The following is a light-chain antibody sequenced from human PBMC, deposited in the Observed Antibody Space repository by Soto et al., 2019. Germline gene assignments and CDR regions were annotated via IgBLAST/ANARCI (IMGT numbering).Light chain of an antibody. CDR1: SSDVGGYNY. J-gene: IGLJ1*01. Sequence: QSGLTQPRSVSGSPGQSLTIYCTGTSSDVGGYNYVSWYQQHPGKVPKLMIYDVTKRPSGVPDRFSGSKSGNTASLTISGLQAEDEADYYCCSHAGSYTYVFGTGTKVTVL. CDR3: CSHAGSYTYV. CDR2: DVT. V-gene: IGLV2-11*01.